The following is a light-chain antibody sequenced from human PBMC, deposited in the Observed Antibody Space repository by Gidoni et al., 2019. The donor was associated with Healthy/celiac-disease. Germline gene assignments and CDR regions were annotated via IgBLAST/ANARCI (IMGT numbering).Light chain of an antibody. CDR2: DAS. Sequence: DIQMTQSPSSLSASVGDRVTITCQASQDISKYLNWYHQKPGKAPKLLIYDASNLETGVPSRFSGSGSGTDFTFTISSLQPEDIATYYFQQYDNLPLTFGGGTKVEIK. CDR3: QQYDNLPLT. CDR1: QDISKY. J-gene: IGKJ4*01. V-gene: IGKV1-33*01.